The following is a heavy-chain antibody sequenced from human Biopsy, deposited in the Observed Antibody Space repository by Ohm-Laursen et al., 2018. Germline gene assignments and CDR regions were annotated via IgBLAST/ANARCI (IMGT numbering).Heavy chain of an antibody. CDR2: IYYSGTT. V-gene: IGHV4-59*02. CDR3: VRGVDYYDPYHYYALDV. D-gene: IGHD3-22*01. J-gene: IGHJ6*02. Sequence: SETLSLTCAVSGGSVTGYYWSWIRQPPDKGLEWIGYIYYSGTTSYSPFLESRATISVDTSKNQFSLKVRSVTAADTAVYYCVRGVDYYDPYHYYALDVWGQGTTVTVSS. CDR1: GGSVTGYY.